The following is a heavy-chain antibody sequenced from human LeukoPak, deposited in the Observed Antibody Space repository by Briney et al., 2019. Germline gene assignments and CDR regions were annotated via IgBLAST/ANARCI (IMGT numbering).Heavy chain of an antibody. V-gene: IGHV3-11*01. CDR2: ISSSGSTI. D-gene: IGHD6-13*01. CDR3: ARARLAAAVPFDY. CDR1: GFTFSDYY. J-gene: IGHJ4*02. Sequence: PGGSLRLSCAASGFTFSDYYMSWIRQAPGKGLEWVSCISSSGSTIYYADSVKGRFTISRDNAKNSLYLQMNSLRAEDTAVYYCARARLAAAVPFDYWGQGTLVTVSS.